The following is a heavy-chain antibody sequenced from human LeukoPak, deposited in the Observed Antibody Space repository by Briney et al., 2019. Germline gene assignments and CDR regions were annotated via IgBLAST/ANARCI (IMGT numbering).Heavy chain of an antibody. CDR3: AKQGGSYVRSWFDP. CDR1: GGSISSSSYY. J-gene: IGHJ5*02. Sequence: SETLSLTCTVSGGSISSSSYYWGWIRQPPGKGLEWIGSICYSGSTYYNPSLKSRVTVSVDTSKNQFSLKLSSVTAADTAVYYCAKQGGSYVRSWFDPWGQGTLVTVSS. V-gene: IGHV4-39*01. CDR2: ICYSGST. D-gene: IGHD1-26*01.